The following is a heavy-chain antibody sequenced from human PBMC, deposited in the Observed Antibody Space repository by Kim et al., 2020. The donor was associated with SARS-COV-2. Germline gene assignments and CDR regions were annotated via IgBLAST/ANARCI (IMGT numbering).Heavy chain of an antibody. J-gene: IGHJ4*02. Sequence: SETLSLTCAVYGGSFSGYYWSWIRQPPGKGLEWIGEINHSGSTNYNPSLKSRVTISVDTSKNQFSLKLSSVTAADTAVYYCARESMVRGVFHFDYWGQGTLVTVSS. D-gene: IGHD3-10*01. CDR1: GGSFSGYY. V-gene: IGHV4-34*01. CDR2: INHSGST. CDR3: ARESMVRGVFHFDY.